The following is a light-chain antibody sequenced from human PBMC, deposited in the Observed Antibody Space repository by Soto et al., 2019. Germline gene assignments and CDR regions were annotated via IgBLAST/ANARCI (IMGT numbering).Light chain of an antibody. J-gene: IGKJ5*01. Sequence: DIQMTQSPSSLSASVGDRVTITCRASQSISSYLNWYQQKPGKAPKLLIYAASSLQSGVPSMFSGSGSGTDFTLTISSLQPEDVATYYCQQSYSTLITFGQGTRLEIK. CDR2: AAS. CDR1: QSISSY. V-gene: IGKV1-39*01. CDR3: QQSYSTLIT.